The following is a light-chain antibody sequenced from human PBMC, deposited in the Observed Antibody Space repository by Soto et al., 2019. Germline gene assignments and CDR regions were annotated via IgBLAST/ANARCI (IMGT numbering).Light chain of an antibody. V-gene: IGLV2-14*01. CDR3: SSYTSTRTHVI. CDR2: DVS. Sequence: QSALTQPASVSGSPGQSITISCTATASDVGDYNYVSWFQRYPGKAPKLMIYDVSNRPSGVSNRFSGSKSGNTASLTISGLQVEDEADYYCSSYTSTRTHVIFGGGTKLTVL. J-gene: IGLJ2*01. CDR1: ASDVGDYNY.